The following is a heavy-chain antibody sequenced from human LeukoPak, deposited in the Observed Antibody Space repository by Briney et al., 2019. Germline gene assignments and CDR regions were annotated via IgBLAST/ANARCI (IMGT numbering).Heavy chain of an antibody. Sequence: GASVKVSCKASGYTFTSYDINWVRQATGQGLEWMGWMNPNSGNTGYAQKFQGRVTITRNTSISTAYMELSSLRSEDTAVYYCARAKYYYGSGSYLFDYWGQGTLVTVSS. J-gene: IGHJ4*02. CDR2: MNPNSGNT. V-gene: IGHV1-8*03. CDR3: ARAKYYYGSGSYLFDY. CDR1: GYTFTSYD. D-gene: IGHD3-10*01.